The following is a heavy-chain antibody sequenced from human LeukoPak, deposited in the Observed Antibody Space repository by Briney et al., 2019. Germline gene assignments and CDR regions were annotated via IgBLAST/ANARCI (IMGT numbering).Heavy chain of an antibody. V-gene: IGHV3-33*01. J-gene: IGHJ4*02. CDR3: ARDYDTMVRGVQD. D-gene: IGHD3-10*01. CDR2: IWYDGSNK. CDR1: GFTFTTYG. Sequence: PGGSLRLSCAASGFTFTTYGMHWVRQAPGKGLEWVAVIWYDGSNKYYADSVKGRFTISRDNSKNSLYLQMNSLRAEDTAVYYCARDYDTMVRGVQDWGQGTLVSVSS.